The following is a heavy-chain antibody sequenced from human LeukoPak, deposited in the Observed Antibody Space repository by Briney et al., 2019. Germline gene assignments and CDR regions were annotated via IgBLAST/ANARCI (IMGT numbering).Heavy chain of an antibody. Sequence: PGGSLRLSCAASGFTFSDYYMSWIRQAPGKGLEWVSYISSSRSTIYYADSVKGRFTISRGNAKNSLYLQMNSLRAEDTAVYYCAREAPYDYGGNSCDYWGQGTLVTVSS. CDR3: AREAPYDYGGNSCDY. CDR1: GFTFSDYY. D-gene: IGHD4-23*01. CDR2: ISSSRSTI. V-gene: IGHV3-11*04. J-gene: IGHJ4*02.